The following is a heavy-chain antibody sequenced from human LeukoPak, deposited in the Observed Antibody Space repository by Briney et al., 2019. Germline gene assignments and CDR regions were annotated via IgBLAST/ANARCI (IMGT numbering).Heavy chain of an antibody. Sequence: SETLSLTCNVSGGSVTSKSYYWGWIRQSPDKRLEWIGNTHQGGKTYSNPSLKTRVTVSADASETHFSLRLTSVTASDTAVYYCARLPMIPLFGVAFKFGWIDSWGQGILVTVSS. J-gene: IGHJ5*01. CDR2: THQGGKT. CDR3: ARLPMIPLFGVAFKFGWIDS. V-gene: IGHV4-39*02. D-gene: IGHD3-3*01. CDR1: GGSVTSKSYY.